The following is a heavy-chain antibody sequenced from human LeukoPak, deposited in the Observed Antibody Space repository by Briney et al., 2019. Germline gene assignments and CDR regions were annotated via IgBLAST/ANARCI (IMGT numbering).Heavy chain of an antibody. CDR3: VRVIRGPSTLDY. CDR2: ISGSGNTI. V-gene: IGHV3-11*01. CDR1: VFTFSDYY. Sequence: PGGSLRLSCAASVFTFSDYYVRWNRQARGKGLECVWCISGSGNTIYYADSVKGRFSISRDNAKNSLYMQMNSLRAEDTAVYYCVRVIRGPSTLDYWGQGTLVTVSA. D-gene: IGHD3-10*01. J-gene: IGHJ4*02.